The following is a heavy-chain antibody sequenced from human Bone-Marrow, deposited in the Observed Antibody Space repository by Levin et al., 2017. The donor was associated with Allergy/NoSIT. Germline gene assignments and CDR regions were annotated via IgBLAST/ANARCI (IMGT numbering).Heavy chain of an antibody. Sequence: GESLKISCKASGYSFTDYYLHWVRQAPGRGLEWMGCINPNTGDTNYAQAFQGRVTLTRDTSMRTAYMDLSSLTSDDTALYFCARDFRDIVMAIGAALSYFIDHWGQGTLVTVSS. D-gene: IGHD2-21*01. CDR1: GYSFTDYY. CDR3: ARDFRDIVMAIGAALSYFIDH. V-gene: IGHV1-2*02. CDR2: INPNTGDT. J-gene: IGHJ4*02.